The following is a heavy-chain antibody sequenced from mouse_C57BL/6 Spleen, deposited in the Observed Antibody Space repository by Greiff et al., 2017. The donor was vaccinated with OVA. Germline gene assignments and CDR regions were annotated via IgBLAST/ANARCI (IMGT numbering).Heavy chain of an antibody. CDR2: IDPETGGT. CDR1: GYTFTDYE. J-gene: IGHJ2*01. D-gene: IGHD3-3*01. CDR3: TREGGTRDY. V-gene: IGHV1-15*01. Sequence: VQGVESGAELVRPGASVTLSCKASGYTFTDYEMHWVKQTPVHGLEWIGAIDPETGGTAYNQKFKGKAILTADKSSSTAYMELRSLTSEDSAVYYCTREGGTRDYWGQGTTLTVSS.